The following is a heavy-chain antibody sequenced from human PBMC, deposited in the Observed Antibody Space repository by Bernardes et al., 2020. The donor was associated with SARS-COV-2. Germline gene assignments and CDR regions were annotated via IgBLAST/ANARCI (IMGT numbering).Heavy chain of an antibody. CDR3: ARHGLDCSRTSCRLDSWFDP. Sequence: SETLSLTCAVYGGSFSSYYWSWIRQPPGKGLEWIGYIYYSESTNYNPSLKSRVIISVDTSKSQFSLKLGSVTDADTAVYYCARHGLDCSRTSCRLDSWFDPWGPGNLVTVSS. D-gene: IGHD2-2*01. J-gene: IGHJ5*02. CDR1: GGSFSSYY. CDR2: IYYSEST. V-gene: IGHV4-59*08.